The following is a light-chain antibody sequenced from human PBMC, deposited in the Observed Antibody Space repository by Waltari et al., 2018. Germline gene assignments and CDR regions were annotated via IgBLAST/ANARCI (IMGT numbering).Light chain of an antibody. Sequence: QSALTQPASVSGSPGQSITISCTGTSSDVGGYNYVSWYQQHPGKAPKLIIYDVSNRPSRVSNRFAGSKSGNTASLTISGLQAEDEADYYGSSYTSSSTLDVVFGGGTKLTVL. CDR3: SSYTSSSTLDVV. J-gene: IGLJ2*01. CDR2: DVS. V-gene: IGLV2-14*01. CDR1: SSDVGGYNY.